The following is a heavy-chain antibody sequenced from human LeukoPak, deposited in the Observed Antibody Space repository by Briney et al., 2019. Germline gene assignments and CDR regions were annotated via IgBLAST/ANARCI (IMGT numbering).Heavy chain of an antibody. V-gene: IGHV3-7*04. CDR3: ARDTVVVPQGDAFDL. D-gene: IGHD2-2*01. CDR2: IKYDGIEK. Sequence: PGGSLRLFCAASGFTFSTYWMHWVRQFPGKSLEWVANIKYDGIEKYHVDSVKGRFTISRDNAKNSLYLQMNSLRSEDTAVYYCARDTVVVPQGDAFDLWGQGTMVTVSS. J-gene: IGHJ3*01. CDR1: GFTFSTYW.